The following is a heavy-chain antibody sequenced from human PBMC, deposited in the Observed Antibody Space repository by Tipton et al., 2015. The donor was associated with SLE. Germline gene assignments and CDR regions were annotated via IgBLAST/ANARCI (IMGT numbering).Heavy chain of an antibody. D-gene: IGHD3-9*01. CDR1: GFTFSSYA. V-gene: IGHV3-23*01. CDR2: ISGRGGST. J-gene: IGHJ4*02. CDR3: AKDSKGRYDILTGYPGY. Sequence: SLRLSCAASGFTFSSYAMSWVRQAPGKGLEWVSAISGRGGSTYYADSVKGRFTISRDNSKNTLYLQMNSLRAEDTAVYYCAKDSKGRYDILTGYPGYWGPGTLVTVSS.